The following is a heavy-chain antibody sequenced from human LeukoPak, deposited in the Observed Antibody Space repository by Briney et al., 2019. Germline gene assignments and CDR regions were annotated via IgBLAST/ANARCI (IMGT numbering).Heavy chain of an antibody. J-gene: IGHJ4*02. CDR3: ARVRYYLQQWLVPSGYFDY. Sequence: SETLSLTCTVSGGSISSSSYYWGWIRQPPGKGLEWIGSIYYSGSTYYNPSLKSRVTISVDTSKNQFSLKLSSVTAADTAVYYCARVRYYLQQWLVPSGYFDYWGQGTLVTVSS. V-gene: IGHV4-39*07. CDR2: IYYSGST. D-gene: IGHD6-19*01. CDR1: GGSISSSSYY.